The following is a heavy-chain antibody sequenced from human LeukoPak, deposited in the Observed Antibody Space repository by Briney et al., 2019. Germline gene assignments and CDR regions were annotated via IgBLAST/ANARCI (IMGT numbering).Heavy chain of an antibody. CDR1: GGSFSSYY. CDR3: ARAPIVVVTPSWFDP. J-gene: IGHJ5*02. V-gene: IGHV4-39*07. CDR2: IYYSGST. D-gene: IGHD2-21*02. Sequence: SETLSLTCAVYGGSFSSYYWGWIRQPPGKGLEWIGSIYYSGSTYYNPSLKSRVTISVDTSKNQFSLKLSSVTAADTAVYYCARAPIVVVTPSWFDPWGQGTLVTVSS.